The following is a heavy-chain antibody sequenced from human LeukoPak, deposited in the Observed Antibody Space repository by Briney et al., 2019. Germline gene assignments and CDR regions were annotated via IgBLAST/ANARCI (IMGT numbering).Heavy chain of an antibody. CDR2: MNGDGRTI. J-gene: IGHJ4*02. CDR3: AKGMTITMIVVVNPSYYFDY. CDR1: GFTFSSSW. D-gene: IGHD3-22*01. Sequence: GGSLRLSCAASGFTFSSSWMHWVRQGPGKGLVWVARMNGDGRTINYADSVKGRFTISRDNSKNTLYLQMNSLRAEDTAVYYCAKGMTITMIVVVNPSYYFDYWGQGTLVTVSS. V-gene: IGHV3-74*01.